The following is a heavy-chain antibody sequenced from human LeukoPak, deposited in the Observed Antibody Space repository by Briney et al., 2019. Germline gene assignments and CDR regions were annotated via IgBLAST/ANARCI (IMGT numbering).Heavy chain of an antibody. V-gene: IGHV1-24*01. Sequence: ASVKVSCKVSGYTLTELSMHWVRQAPGKGLEWMGGFDPEDGETIYAQKFQGRVTMTEDTSTVTAYMELSSLRSEDTAVYYCATAYIVGATTSLDYWGQGTLVTVSS. CDR3: ATAYIVGATTSLDY. CDR1: GYTLTELS. D-gene: IGHD1-26*01. J-gene: IGHJ4*02. CDR2: FDPEDGET.